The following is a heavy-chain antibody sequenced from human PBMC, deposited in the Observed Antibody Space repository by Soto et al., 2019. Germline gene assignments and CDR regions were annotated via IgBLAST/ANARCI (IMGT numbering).Heavy chain of an antibody. CDR1: GFTFSSYW. CDR2: INSDGSST. Sequence: GGSLRLSCAASGFTFSSYWMHWVRQAPGKGLVWVSRINSDGSSTSYADSVKGRFTISRDNAKNTLYLQMNSLRAEDTGVYYCAREKARHADYYYYYMDVWGKGTTVTVSS. V-gene: IGHV3-74*01. J-gene: IGHJ6*03. CDR3: AREKARHADYYYYYMDV.